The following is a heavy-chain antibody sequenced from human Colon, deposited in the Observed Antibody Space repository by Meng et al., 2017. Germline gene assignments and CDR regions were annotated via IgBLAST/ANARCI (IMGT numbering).Heavy chain of an antibody. CDR3: ARALEDPASYIIDY. Sequence: QARLVGSGGGVVQAGMSLRLSCAASGFTFSNHGMHWFRQDPGKGLEWVAIIWNDGSNKKYAESVRGRFTVSRDNSKETVYLEMNSLRAEDTAVYYCARALEDPASYIIDYWGQGTLVTVFS. J-gene: IGHJ4*02. CDR1: GFTFSNHG. V-gene: IGHV3-33*01. CDR2: IWNDGSNK. D-gene: IGHD3-10*01.